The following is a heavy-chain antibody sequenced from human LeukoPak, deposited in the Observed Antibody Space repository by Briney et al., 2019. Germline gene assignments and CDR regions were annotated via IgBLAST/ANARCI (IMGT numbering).Heavy chain of an antibody. D-gene: IGHD6-13*01. CDR3: ARKSLGSSSKPLDY. J-gene: IGHJ4*02. CDR1: GGSFSGYY. CDR2: INHSGST. Sequence: KPSETLSLTCAVHGGSFSGYYWSWIRQPPGKGLEWIGEINHSGSTNYNPSLKSRVTISVDTSKNQFSLKLSSVTAADTAVYYCARKSLGSSSKPLDYWGQGTLVTVSS. V-gene: IGHV4-34*01.